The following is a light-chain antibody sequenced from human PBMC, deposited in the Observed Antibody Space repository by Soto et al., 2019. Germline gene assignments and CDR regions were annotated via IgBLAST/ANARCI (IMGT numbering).Light chain of an antibody. Sequence: QSALTQPASVSGSPGPSITISCTGTSSDVGAYDYVSWYQQHPAKAPKLIIYEVTNRPSGISSRFSGSKSGNTASLTISGLQSEDEADYYCHSFTTSITRVFGGGTKLTVL. CDR1: SSDVGAYDY. V-gene: IGLV2-14*01. J-gene: IGLJ3*02. CDR2: EVT. CDR3: HSFTTSITRV.